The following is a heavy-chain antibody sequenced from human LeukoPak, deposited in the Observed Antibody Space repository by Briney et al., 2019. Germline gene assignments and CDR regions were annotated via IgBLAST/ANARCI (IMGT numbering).Heavy chain of an antibody. Sequence: ASVKVSCKASGYTFTSYDINWVRQATGQGLEWMGWMNPNSGNTGYAQKFQGRVTMTRNTSISTAYMELSSLRSEDTAAYYCARGRVTMVRGVIMYYFDYWAREPWSPSPQ. D-gene: IGHD3-10*01. J-gene: IGHJ4*02. V-gene: IGHV1-8*01. CDR2: MNPNSGNT. CDR3: ARGRVTMVRGVIMYYFDY. CDR1: GYTFTSYD.